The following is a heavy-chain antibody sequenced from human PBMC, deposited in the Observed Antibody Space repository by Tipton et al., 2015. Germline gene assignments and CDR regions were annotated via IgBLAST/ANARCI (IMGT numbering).Heavy chain of an antibody. Sequence: QVQLVQSGAEVKKPGSSVKVSCETSGGTFSTYDINWVRQAPGQGLEWMGGINPLSGTAIYTQKFQGRLTITADESTNSAYMELSSLRSEDTAMYYCARGTAKQHIAAISGRFLGEPFNFWGQGTMVSVSS. V-gene: IGHV1-69*01. CDR1: GGTFSTYD. D-gene: IGHD1-26*01. CDR2: INPLSGTA. J-gene: IGHJ3*01. CDR3: ARGTAKQHIAAISGRFLGEPFNF.